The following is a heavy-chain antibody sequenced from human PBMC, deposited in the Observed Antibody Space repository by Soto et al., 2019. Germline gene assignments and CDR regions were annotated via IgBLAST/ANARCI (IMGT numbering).Heavy chain of an antibody. CDR1: GFTFDDYA. J-gene: IGHJ5*02. D-gene: IGHD3-9*01. CDR2: ISWNSGSI. V-gene: IGHV3-9*01. Sequence: GGSLRLSCAASGFTFDDYAMHWVRQAPGKGLEWVSGISWNSGSIGYADSVKGRFTISRDNAKNSLYLQMNSLRAEDTALYYCAKAPTYYILTGYPTGGFDPWGQGTLVTVSS. CDR3: AKAPTYYILTGYPTGGFDP.